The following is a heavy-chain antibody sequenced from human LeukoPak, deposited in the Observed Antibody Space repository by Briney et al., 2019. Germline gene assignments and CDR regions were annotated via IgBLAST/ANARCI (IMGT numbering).Heavy chain of an antibody. Sequence: PGGSLRLSCAASGFTFSSYSMNWVRQAPGKGLEWVSYISSSSSTIYYADSVKGRFTISRDNAKNSLYLQMNSPRAEDTAVYYCARGRSGYHYDYWGQGTLVTVSS. J-gene: IGHJ4*02. CDR1: GFTFSSYS. D-gene: IGHD3-22*01. V-gene: IGHV3-48*01. CDR2: ISSSSSTI. CDR3: ARGRSGYHYDY.